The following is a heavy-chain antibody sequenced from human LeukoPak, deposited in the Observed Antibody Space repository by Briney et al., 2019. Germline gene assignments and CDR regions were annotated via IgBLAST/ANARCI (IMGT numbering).Heavy chain of an antibody. CDR3: ASVGLSDSGTRDY. CDR2: IYYSGST. CDR1: GGSISSYY. D-gene: IGHD4/OR15-4a*01. V-gene: IGHV4-59*01. J-gene: IGHJ4*02. Sequence: SETLSLTCTVSGGSISSYYWSWIRQPPGKGLEWIGYIYYSGSTNYNPSLKSRVTISVDTSKNQFSLKLSSVTAADTAVYYCASVGLSDSGTRDYWGQGTLVTVSS.